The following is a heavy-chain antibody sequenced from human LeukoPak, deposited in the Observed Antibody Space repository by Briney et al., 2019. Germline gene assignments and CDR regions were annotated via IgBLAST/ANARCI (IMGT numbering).Heavy chain of an antibody. D-gene: IGHD1-1*01. J-gene: IGHJ4*02. CDR1: GSTFVDYG. CDR3: ARSTTGTSPDY. V-gene: IGHV3-20*04. Sequence: GGSRKLSCAASGSTFVDYGMSWVRQAPGKGLDWVSGINWNGVSTSYVDSVKGRFTISRDNAKNSLYLQMNSLRAEDTALYYCARSTTGTSPDYWGQGTLVTVSS. CDR2: INWNGVST.